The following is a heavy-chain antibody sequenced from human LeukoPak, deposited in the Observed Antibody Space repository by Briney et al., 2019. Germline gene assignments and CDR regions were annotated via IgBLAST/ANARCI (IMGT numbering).Heavy chain of an antibody. CDR2: AYYSEST. J-gene: IGHJ5*02. V-gene: IGHV4-59*08. Sequence: SETLSLTCTVSGGSIINYYWSWIRQLPGKGLEWIGSAYYSESTDYNPSLKSRVAISIDTSKNHLSLKLISVTAADTAIYYCARQAYYYDGGANNWFDPWGQGTLVTVSS. D-gene: IGHD3-22*01. CDR3: ARQAYYYDGGANNWFDP. CDR1: GGSIINYY.